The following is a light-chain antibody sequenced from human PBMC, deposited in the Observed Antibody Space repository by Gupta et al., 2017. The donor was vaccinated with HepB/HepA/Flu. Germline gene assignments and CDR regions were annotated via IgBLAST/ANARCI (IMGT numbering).Light chain of an antibody. CDR2: GAS. V-gene: IGKV3-15*01. CDR3: QQYKIWPPLT. CDR1: QSVSHN. J-gene: IGKJ4*01. Sequence: EVVMTQSPDTLSVSPGGRATLSCRASQSVSHNLAWYQQKPGQAPRLLIYGASTRVTNITARFSGSGSGIDVPLTISSRQSEDYGGYYCQQYKIWPPLTFGGGTKVEIK.